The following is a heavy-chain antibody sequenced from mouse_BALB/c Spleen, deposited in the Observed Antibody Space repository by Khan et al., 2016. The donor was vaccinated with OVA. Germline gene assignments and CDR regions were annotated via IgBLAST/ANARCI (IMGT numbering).Heavy chain of an antibody. CDR2: IFPGNSDT. Sequence: VRLQQSGTVLARPGASVKMSCKASGYSFTSFWMHWVKQRPGQGLEWIGGIFPGNSDTSYKQKFKGKAKLNAVTSASTAYMALSSLTNEASAVYYCTRGCYGSFAYWGQGTLVTVSA. D-gene: IGHD1-2*01. J-gene: IGHJ3*01. CDR1: GYSFTSFW. CDR3: TRGCYGSFAY. V-gene: IGHV1-5*01.